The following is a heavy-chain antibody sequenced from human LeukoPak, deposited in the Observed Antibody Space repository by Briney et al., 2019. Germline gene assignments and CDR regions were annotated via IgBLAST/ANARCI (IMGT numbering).Heavy chain of an antibody. V-gene: IGHV1-46*01. CDR2: INPSGGST. D-gene: IGHD3-3*01. CDR3: ARDGDDDFPVDY. Sequence: ASVKVSCKASGYTFTSYYMHWVRQAPGQGLERVGIINPSGGSTSYAQKFQGRVTMTRDTSTSTVYMELSSLRSEDTAVYYCARDGDDDFPVDYWGQGTLVTVSS. J-gene: IGHJ4*02. CDR1: GYTFTSYY.